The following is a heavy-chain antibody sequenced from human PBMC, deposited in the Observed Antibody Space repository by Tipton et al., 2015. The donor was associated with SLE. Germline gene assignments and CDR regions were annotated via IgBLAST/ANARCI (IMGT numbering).Heavy chain of an antibody. Sequence: TLSLTCTVSGGSISSHYWSWIRQPPGKGLEWIGEINHSGSTNYNPSLKSRVTTSVDTSKNQFSLKLSSVTAADTAVYYCARGGGFDPWGQGTLVTVSS. CDR1: GGSISSHY. V-gene: IGHV4-34*01. CDR3: ARGGGFDP. J-gene: IGHJ5*02. CDR2: INHSGST. D-gene: IGHD3-16*01.